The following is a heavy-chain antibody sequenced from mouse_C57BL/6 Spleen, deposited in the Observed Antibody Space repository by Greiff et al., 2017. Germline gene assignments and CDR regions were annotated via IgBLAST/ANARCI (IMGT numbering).Heavy chain of an antibody. CDR3: ASELGRGAMDY. Sequence: DVQLQESGPGLVKPSQSLSLTCSVTGYSITSGYYWNCIRQFPGNKLEWMGYISYDGSNNYNPSLKNRISITRDTSKNQFFLKLNSVTTEDTATYYCASELGRGAMDYWGQGTSVTVSS. J-gene: IGHJ4*01. CDR2: ISYDGSN. V-gene: IGHV3-6*01. D-gene: IGHD4-1*01. CDR1: GYSITSGYY.